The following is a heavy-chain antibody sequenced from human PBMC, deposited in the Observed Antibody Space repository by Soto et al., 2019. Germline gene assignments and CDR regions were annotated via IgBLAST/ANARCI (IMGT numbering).Heavy chain of an antibody. J-gene: IGHJ4*02. CDR2: ICSSSSYI. Sequence: EVQLVESGGGLVKPGGSLRLSCAASGFTFSSYSMNWVRQAPGKVLEWVLSICSSSSYIYYADSVKGRFTISRDNAKNSLYLQMYSLRAKDTAVSYCASMPGEYSGYEWGYWGQGTLVTVSS. D-gene: IGHD5-12*01. CDR1: GFTFSSYS. V-gene: IGHV3-21*01. CDR3: ASMPGEYSGYEWGY.